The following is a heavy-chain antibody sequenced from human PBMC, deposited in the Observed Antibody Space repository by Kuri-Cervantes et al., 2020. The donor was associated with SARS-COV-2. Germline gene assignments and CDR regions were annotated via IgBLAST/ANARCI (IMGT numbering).Heavy chain of an antibody. CDR1: GYTFTSYG. V-gene: IGHV1-18*01. D-gene: IGHD2-15*01. Sequence: ASVKVSCKASGYTFTSYGISWVRQAPGQGLEWMGWISAYNGNTNYAQKLQGRVTMTTDTSTSTAYMELRSLRSDDTAVYYCAKDRGYCSGGSCYPEYYFDYWGQGNLVTVAS. CDR2: ISAYNGNT. CDR3: AKDRGYCSGGSCYPEYYFDY. J-gene: IGHJ4*02.